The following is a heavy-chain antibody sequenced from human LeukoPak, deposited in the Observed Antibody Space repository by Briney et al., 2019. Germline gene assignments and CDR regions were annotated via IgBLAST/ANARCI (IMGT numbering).Heavy chain of an antibody. CDR3: AKDRYYDSSGGNLFDY. J-gene: IGHJ4*02. CDR1: GFTFDDYA. Sequence: GRSLRLSCAASGFTFDDYAMHWVRQAPGKGLEWVSGISWNSGSIGYADSVKGRFTISRDNAKNSLYLQMNSLRAEDTAVYYCAKDRYYDSSGGNLFDYWGQGTLVTVSS. D-gene: IGHD3-22*01. V-gene: IGHV3-9*01. CDR2: ISWNSGSI.